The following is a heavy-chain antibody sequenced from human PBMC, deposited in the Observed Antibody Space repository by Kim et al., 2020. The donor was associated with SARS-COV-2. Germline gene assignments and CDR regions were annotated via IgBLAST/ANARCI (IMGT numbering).Heavy chain of an antibody. CDR2: IYSGGST. Sequence: GSLRLSCAASGFTVSSNYMSWVRQAPGKGLEWVSVIYSGGSTYYADSVKGRFTISRDNSKNTLYLQMNSLRAEDTAVYYCARDAITMVRGGGLGFDYWGQGTLVTVSS. V-gene: IGHV3-53*01. CDR3: ARDAITMVRGGGLGFDY. CDR1: GFTVSSNY. J-gene: IGHJ4*02. D-gene: IGHD3-10*01.